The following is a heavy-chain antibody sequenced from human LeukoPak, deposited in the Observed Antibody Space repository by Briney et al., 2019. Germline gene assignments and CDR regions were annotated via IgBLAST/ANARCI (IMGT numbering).Heavy chain of an antibody. Sequence: ASVKVSCKASGGTFSSYAISCVRQAPGQGLEWMGGIIPIFGTANYAQKFQGRVTITADESTSTAYMELSSLRSEDTAVYYCAREMEVLWFGESRYYMDVWGKGTTVTISS. D-gene: IGHD3-10*01. CDR2: IIPIFGTA. CDR1: GGTFSSYA. CDR3: AREMEVLWFGESRYYMDV. V-gene: IGHV1-69*13. J-gene: IGHJ6*03.